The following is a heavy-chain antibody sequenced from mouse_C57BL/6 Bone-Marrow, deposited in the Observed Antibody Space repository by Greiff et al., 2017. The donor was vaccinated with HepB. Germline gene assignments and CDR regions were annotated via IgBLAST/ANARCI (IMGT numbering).Heavy chain of an antibody. CDR3: ARRGNYDYDGAWFAY. CDR2: IDPSDSST. V-gene: IGHV1-50*01. CDR1: GYTFTSYW. D-gene: IGHD2-4*01. J-gene: IGHJ3*01. Sequence: QVQLQQPGAELVKPGASVKLSCKASGYTFTSYWMQWVKQRPGQGLEWIGEIDPSDSSTNYNQKFKGKATLTVDTSSSTAYMQLSSLTSEDSAVYYCARRGNYDYDGAWFAYWGQGTLVTVSA.